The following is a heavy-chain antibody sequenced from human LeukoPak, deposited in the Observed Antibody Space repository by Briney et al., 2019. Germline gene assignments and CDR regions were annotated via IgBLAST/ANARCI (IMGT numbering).Heavy chain of an antibody. CDR2: INHSGST. Sequence: PSETLSLTCAVYGGSFSGYYWSWIRQPPGKGLEWIGEINHSGSTNYNPSLKSRVTISVDTSKNQFSLKLSSVTAADTAVYYCARGVGGVRVATFSWFDPWGQGTLVTVSS. J-gene: IGHJ5*02. V-gene: IGHV4-34*01. CDR1: GGSFSGYY. D-gene: IGHD5-12*01. CDR3: ARGVGGVRVATFSWFDP.